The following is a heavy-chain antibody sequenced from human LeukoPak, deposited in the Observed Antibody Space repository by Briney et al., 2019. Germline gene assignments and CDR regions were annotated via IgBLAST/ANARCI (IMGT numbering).Heavy chain of an antibody. D-gene: IGHD1-26*01. CDR2: IYYSGRT. J-gene: IGHJ5*02. CDR3: ARWEWELKDWFDP. CDR1: GGSIYRSSYF. V-gene: IGHV4-39*01. Sequence: SETLSLTCNVSGGSIYRSSYFWGWNRQPPGKGLEWLGSIYYSGRTYYNPSLKSRVTISVDTSKNQFSLKLSSVTAADTAVYYCARWEWELKDWFDPWGQGTLVTVSS.